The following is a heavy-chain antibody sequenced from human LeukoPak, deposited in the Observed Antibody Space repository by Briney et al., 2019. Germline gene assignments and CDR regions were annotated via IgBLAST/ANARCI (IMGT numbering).Heavy chain of an antibody. D-gene: IGHD3-22*01. CDR1: GFTFSSYS. J-gene: IGHJ4*02. V-gene: IGHV3-21*01. Sequence: GGSLRLSCAASGFTFSSYSMNWVRQAPGKGLEWVSSISSSSSYIYYADSVKGRFTISRDNAKNSLYLQMNSLRAEDTAVYYCARDFTYYYDSSGFLYYFDHWGQGTLVTVSS. CDR3: ARDFTYYYDSSGFLYYFDH. CDR2: ISSSSSYI.